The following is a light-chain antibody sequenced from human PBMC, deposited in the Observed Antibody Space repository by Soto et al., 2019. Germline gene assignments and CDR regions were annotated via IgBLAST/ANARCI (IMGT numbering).Light chain of an antibody. V-gene: IGLV2-14*01. J-gene: IGLJ2*01. Sequence: QSALTQPASVSGSPGQSITIYCTGTSSDVGGYNYVSWYQQHPGKAPKLMIYDVSNRPSGVSNRFSGSKSGNTASLTISGLQAEDEADYYCSSYTRSSTLYVVFGGGTKLTVL. CDR2: DVS. CDR3: SSYTRSSTLYVV. CDR1: SSDVGGYNY.